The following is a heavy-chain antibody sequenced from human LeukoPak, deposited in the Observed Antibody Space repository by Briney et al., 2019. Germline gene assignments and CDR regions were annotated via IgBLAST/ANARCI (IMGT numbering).Heavy chain of an antibody. CDR2: ISYDGSNK. CDR1: GFTFSSYG. V-gene: IGHV3-30*18. D-gene: IGHD5-18*01. CDR3: AKAFGYSPNNYYGMDV. J-gene: IGHJ6*02. Sequence: GGSLRLSCAASGFTFSSYGMHWVRQAPGKGLEWVAVISYDGSNKYYADSVKGRFTISRDNSKNTLYLQMNSLRAEDTAVYYCAKAFGYSPNNYYGMDVWGQGTTVTVSS.